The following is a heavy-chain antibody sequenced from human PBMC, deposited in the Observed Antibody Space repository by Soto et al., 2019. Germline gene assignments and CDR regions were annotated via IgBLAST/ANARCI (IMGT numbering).Heavy chain of an antibody. CDR3: ATCTPGSSPYYYYYGMDV. D-gene: IGHD6-6*01. CDR2: FDPEDGET. J-gene: IGHJ6*02. Sequence: ASVKVSCKVSGYTLTELSMHWVRQAPGKGLEWMGGFDPEDGETIYAQKFQGRVTMTEDTSTDTAYMELSSLRSEDTAVYYCATCTPGSSPYYYYYGMDVWGQGTTVTVSS. CDR1: GYTLTELS. V-gene: IGHV1-24*01.